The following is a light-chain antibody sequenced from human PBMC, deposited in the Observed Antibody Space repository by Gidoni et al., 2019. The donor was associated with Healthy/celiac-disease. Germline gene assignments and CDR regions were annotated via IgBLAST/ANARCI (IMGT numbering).Light chain of an antibody. CDR1: QSVSRN. CDR2: GAS. J-gene: IGKJ5*01. Sequence: EIVMTQSAATLSVSPGERATLSCRASQSVSRNLAWYQQKPGQAPSLLIYGASTRATGIPARFSGSGAGTEFTLTISSLQSEDFAVYYCQQYKNWPPITFXQXTRLEIK. V-gene: IGKV3-15*01. CDR3: QQYKNWPPIT.